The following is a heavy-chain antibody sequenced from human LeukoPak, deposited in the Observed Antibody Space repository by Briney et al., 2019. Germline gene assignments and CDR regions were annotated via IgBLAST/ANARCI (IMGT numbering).Heavy chain of an antibody. CDR2: ISGSGGST. CDR1: GFSFSSYA. CDR3: AKDRTYGSSGQSDY. D-gene: IGHD6-19*01. J-gene: IGHJ4*02. V-gene: IGHV3-23*01. Sequence: GGSLRLSCAASGFSFSSYAMTWVRQAPGKGLEWVSAISGSGGSTYYADSVKGRFTISRDNSKNTLHVQMNSLRVEDTAVYYCAKDRTYGSSGQSDYWGQGTLVTDSS.